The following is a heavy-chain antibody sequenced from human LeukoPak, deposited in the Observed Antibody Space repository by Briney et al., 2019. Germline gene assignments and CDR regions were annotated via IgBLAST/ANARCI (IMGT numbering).Heavy chain of an antibody. J-gene: IGHJ4*02. CDR2: ISGPGTST. CDR3: AKERGGYSYGPHYYFDY. D-gene: IGHD5-18*01. CDR1: GFTFSTYA. V-gene: IGHV3-23*01. Sequence: PGGSLRLSCTASGFTFSTYAMSWVRQAPGKGLEWVSTISGPGTSTYYADSVKGRLTISRDNSKNTLYLQMNSLRAEDTALYYCAKERGGYSYGPHYYFDYWGQGTLVTDSS.